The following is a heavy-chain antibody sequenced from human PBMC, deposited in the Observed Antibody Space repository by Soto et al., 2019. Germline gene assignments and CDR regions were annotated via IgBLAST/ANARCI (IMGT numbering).Heavy chain of an antibody. CDR1: GGSISSSSYY. CDR3: ARLITLKYYFDY. J-gene: IGHJ4*02. Sequence: TVSGGSISSSSYYWGWIRQPPGKGLEWIGSIYYSGSTYYNPSLKSRVTISVDTSKNQFSLKLSSVTAADTAVYYCARLITLKYYFDYWGQGTLVTVSS. V-gene: IGHV4-39*01. CDR2: IYYSGST. D-gene: IGHD1-20*01.